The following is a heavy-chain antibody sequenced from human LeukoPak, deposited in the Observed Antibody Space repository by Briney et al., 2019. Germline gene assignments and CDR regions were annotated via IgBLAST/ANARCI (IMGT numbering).Heavy chain of an antibody. CDR3: ARQGAVAGLSYYFDY. CDR1: GESFSGYY. J-gene: IGHJ4*02. D-gene: IGHD6-19*01. V-gene: IGHV4-34*01. CDR2: INHSGST. Sequence: SETLSLTCAVYGESFSGYYWSWIRQSPGKGLEWIGEINHSGSTNYNPSLKSRVTISVDTSKNQFSLKLSSVTAADTAVYYCARQGAVAGLSYYFDYWGQGTLVTVSS.